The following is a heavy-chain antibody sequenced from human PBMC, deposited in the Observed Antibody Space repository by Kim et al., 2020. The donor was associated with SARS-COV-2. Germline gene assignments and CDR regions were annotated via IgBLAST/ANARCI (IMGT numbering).Heavy chain of an antibody. CDR3: ARLYQSGTYNWFDP. CDR1: GGSISSYY. V-gene: IGHV4-59*08. CDR2: IYYSGST. D-gene: IGHD1-26*01. J-gene: IGHJ5*02. Sequence: SETLSLTCTVSGGSISSYYWSWIRQPPGKGLEWIGYIYYSGSTNYNPSLKSRVTISVDTSKNQFSLKLSSVTAADTAVYYCARLYQSGTYNWFDPWGQGTLVTVSS.